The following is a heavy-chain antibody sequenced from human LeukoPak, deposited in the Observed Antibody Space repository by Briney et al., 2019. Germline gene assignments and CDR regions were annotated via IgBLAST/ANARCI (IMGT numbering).Heavy chain of an antibody. CDR2: IWYDGSNK. V-gene: IGHV3-33*01. J-gene: IGHJ6*02. D-gene: IGHD6-13*01. Sequence: PGGSLRLSFAASGFTFSSYGMHWVRQAPGKGLEWVAVIWYDGSNKYYADSVKGRFTISRDNSKNTLYLQMNSLRAEDTAVYYCARDPGIAAAYGMDVWGQGTTVTVSS. CDR3: ARDPGIAAAYGMDV. CDR1: GFTFSSYG.